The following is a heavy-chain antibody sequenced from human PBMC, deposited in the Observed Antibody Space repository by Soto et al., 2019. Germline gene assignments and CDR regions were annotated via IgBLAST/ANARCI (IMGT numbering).Heavy chain of an antibody. CDR3: ARGHQRYYYYYGMDV. J-gene: IGHJ6*02. CDR2: INHSGST. CDR1: GGSFSGYY. V-gene: IGHV4-34*01. Sequence: QVQLQQWGAGLLKPSETLSLTCAVYGGSFSGYYWSWIRQPPGKGLEWIGEINHSGSTNYNPSLKRRVTISVDTSKNQFSLKLSSVTAADTAVYYCARGHQRYYYYYGMDVWGQGTTVTVSS. D-gene: IGHD6-25*01.